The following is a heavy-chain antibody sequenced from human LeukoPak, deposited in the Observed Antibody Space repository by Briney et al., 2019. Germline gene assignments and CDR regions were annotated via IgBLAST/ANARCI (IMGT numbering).Heavy chain of an antibody. J-gene: IGHJ4*02. CDR1: GFSFSNFG. D-gene: IGHD5-12*01. Sequence: GGSLRLSCATSGFSFSNFGMNWVRQAPGEGLEWVSCISTDGHYKFYADSVQGRFTISRDNAKNSLYLQMDSLTAEDTAVYYCARRYAVYSDYRKEHSIDYWGQGTLVTVSS. V-gene: IGHV3-21*01. CDR3: ARRYAVYSDYRKEHSIDY. CDR2: ISTDGHYK.